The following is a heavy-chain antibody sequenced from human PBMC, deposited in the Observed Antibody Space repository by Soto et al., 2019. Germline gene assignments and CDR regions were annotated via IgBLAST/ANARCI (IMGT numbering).Heavy chain of an antibody. Sequence: PSETLSLTCAVYGGSFSGYYWSWIRQPPGKGLEWIGEINHSGSTNYNPSLKSRVTISVDTSKNQFSLKLSSVTAADTAVYYCARGLPIAARPYYYGMDVWGQGTTVTVSS. CDR3: ARGLPIAARPYYYGMDV. CDR2: INHSGST. D-gene: IGHD6-6*01. V-gene: IGHV4-34*01. CDR1: GGSFSGYY. J-gene: IGHJ6*02.